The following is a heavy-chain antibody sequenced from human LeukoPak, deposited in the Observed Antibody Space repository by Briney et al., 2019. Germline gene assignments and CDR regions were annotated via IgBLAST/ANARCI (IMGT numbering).Heavy chain of an antibody. Sequence: PGGSLRLSCAASGFTFSSYAMSWVRQAPGKGLEWGSAISGNGGTTYYADSVKGRFTISRDNSKNTLYLQMNSRRAEDTAVYYGAKATAGVPRSNYFDYWGQGTLVTVSS. V-gene: IGHV3-23*01. CDR2: ISGNGGTT. D-gene: IGHD2-21*02. J-gene: IGHJ4*02. CDR3: AKATAGVPRSNYFDY. CDR1: GFTFSSYA.